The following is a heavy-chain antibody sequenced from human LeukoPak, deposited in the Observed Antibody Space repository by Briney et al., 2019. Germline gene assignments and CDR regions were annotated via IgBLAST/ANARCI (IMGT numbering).Heavy chain of an antibody. J-gene: IGHJ4*02. Sequence: GASVKVSCKASGYTFTGYYMHWVRQAPGQGLEWMGWINPNSGGTNYAQKFQGRVTMTRDTSISTAYMELSRLRSDDTAVYYCARDRNYYDSSGYQKAFDYWGQGTLATVSS. CDR2: INPNSGGT. CDR3: ARDRNYYDSSGYQKAFDY. D-gene: IGHD3-22*01. CDR1: GYTFTGYY. V-gene: IGHV1-2*02.